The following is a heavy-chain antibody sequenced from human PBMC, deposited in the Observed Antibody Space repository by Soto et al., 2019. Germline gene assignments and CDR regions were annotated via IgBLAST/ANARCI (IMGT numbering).Heavy chain of an antibody. J-gene: IGHJ6*02. Sequence: LSLTCTVSGFTFGDYAMSWVRQAPGKGLEWVGFIRSKAYGGTTEYAASVKGRFTISRDDSKSIAYLQMNSLETEDTAVYYCTRAGYSGSSDYYYYGMDVWGQGTTVTVSS. CDR2: IRSKAYGGTT. CDR3: TRAGYSGSSDYYYYGMDV. CDR1: GFTFGDYA. V-gene: IGHV3-49*04. D-gene: IGHD1-26*01.